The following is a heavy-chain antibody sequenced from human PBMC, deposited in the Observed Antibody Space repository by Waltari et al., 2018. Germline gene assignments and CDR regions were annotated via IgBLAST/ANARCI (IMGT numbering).Heavy chain of an antibody. Sequence: QVQLQESGPGLVKPSETLSLTCAVSGYSISSGYYWGWIRQPPGKGLEWIGSIYHSGSTYYNPCRRSRFTISVDTSKNQFSLKLSSVTAADTAVYYCARDDYDYIWGSYPWGQGTLVTVSS. CDR3: ARDDYDYIWGSYP. CDR2: IYHSGST. CDR1: GYSISSGYY. D-gene: IGHD3-16*01. J-gene: IGHJ5*02. V-gene: IGHV4-38-2*02.